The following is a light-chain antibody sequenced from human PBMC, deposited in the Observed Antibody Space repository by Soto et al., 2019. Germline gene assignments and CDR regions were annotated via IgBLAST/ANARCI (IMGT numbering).Light chain of an antibody. J-gene: IGKJ4*01. CDR1: QSVSRN. CDR2: GAS. CDR3: QQYDNWPLT. Sequence: EIVMTQSPATLSVSPGERATLSCRASQSVSRNLAWYQQKPGQAPRLLIYGASNRATGLPARFSGSGSGTEFTLTISSLQSEDFAVYYCQQYDNWPLTFGGGTKVDIK. V-gene: IGKV3-15*01.